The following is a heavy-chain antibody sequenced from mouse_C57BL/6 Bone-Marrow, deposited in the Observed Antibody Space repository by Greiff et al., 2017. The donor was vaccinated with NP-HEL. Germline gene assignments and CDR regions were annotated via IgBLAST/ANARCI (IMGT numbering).Heavy chain of an antibody. CDR2: IDPSDSET. Sequence: QVQLQQPGAELVRPGSSVKLSYKASGYTFTSYWMHWVKQRPIQGLEWIGNIDPSDSETHYNQKFKDKATLTVDKSSSTAYMQLSSLTSEDSAVYYCAREYYGSSYWFAYWGQGTLVTVSA. D-gene: IGHD1-1*01. CDR1: GYTFTSYW. CDR3: AREYYGSSYWFAY. V-gene: IGHV1-52*01. J-gene: IGHJ3*01.